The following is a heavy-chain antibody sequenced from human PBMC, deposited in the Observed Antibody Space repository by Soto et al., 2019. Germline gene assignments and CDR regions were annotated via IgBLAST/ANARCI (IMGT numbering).Heavy chain of an antibody. CDR1: GYTFTGYY. CDR2: INPNSGGT. D-gene: IGHD5-18*01. J-gene: IGHJ4*02. Sequence: ASVKVSCKASGYTFTGYYMHWVRQAPGQGLEWMGWINPNSGGTNYAQKFQGWVTMTRDTSTSTAYMELRSLRSDDTAVYHCARDMDTAMVSSDYWGQGTLVTVSS. CDR3: ARDMDTAMVSSDY. V-gene: IGHV1-2*04.